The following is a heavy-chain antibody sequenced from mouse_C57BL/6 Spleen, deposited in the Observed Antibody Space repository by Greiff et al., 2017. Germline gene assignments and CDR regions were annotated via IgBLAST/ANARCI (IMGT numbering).Heavy chain of an antibody. CDR3: ARGVDGYVSSYYFDY. Sequence: VQLQQSGPVLVKPGASVKMSCKASGYTFTDYYMNWVKQSHGKSLEWIGVINPYNGGTSYNQKFKGKATLTVDKSSSTAYMELNSLTSEDSAVYYGARGVDGYVSSYYFDYWGQGTTLTVSS. V-gene: IGHV1-19*01. D-gene: IGHD2-2*01. CDR1: GYTFTDYY. CDR2: INPYNGGT. J-gene: IGHJ2*01.